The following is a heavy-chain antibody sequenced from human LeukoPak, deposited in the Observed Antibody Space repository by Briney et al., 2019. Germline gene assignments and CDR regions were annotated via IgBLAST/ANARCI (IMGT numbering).Heavy chain of an antibody. V-gene: IGHV4-30-2*01. D-gene: IGHD4-17*01. CDR3: ARGNYGDYSGLDY. J-gene: IGHJ4*02. CDR1: GGSLSSGGYS. Sequence: SETLSLTCTVSGGSLSSGGYSWSWIRQPPGKGLEWIGYIYHSGSTYHNPSLKSRVTISVDRPKNQFSLKLSSVTAADTAVYYCARGNYGDYSGLDYWGQGTLVTVSS. CDR2: IYHSGST.